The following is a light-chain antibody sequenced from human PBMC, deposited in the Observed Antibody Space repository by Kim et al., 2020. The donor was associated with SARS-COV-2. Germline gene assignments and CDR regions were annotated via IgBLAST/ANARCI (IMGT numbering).Light chain of an antibody. V-gene: IGLV1-47*01. CDR3: AAWDDSLGGA. Sequence: QSVLTQPPSASGTPGQRVTISCSGSSSNIGSNYVYWYQQLPGTTPKLLIYRNDQRPSGVPGRFSGSKSGTSASLAISGLQSEDEADYYCAAWDDSLGGAFCCGTKVPVL. J-gene: IGLJ3*02. CDR1: SSNIGSNY. CDR2: RND.